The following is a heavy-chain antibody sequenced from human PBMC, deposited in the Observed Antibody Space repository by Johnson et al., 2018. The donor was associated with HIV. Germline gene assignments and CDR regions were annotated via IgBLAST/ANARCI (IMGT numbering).Heavy chain of an antibody. J-gene: IGHJ3*02. CDR1: GFTFDDYG. CDR3: AKDLEEGQQWLIGAFDI. V-gene: IGHV3-30*18. Sequence: QVQLVESGGGVVRPGGSLRLSCTASGFTFDDYGMSWVRQAPGNGLEWVAVISYDGSNKYYADSVKGRFTIPRDNSKNTLYLKMNSLRAEDTAVYYCAKDLEEGQQWLIGAFDIWGQGTMVTVSS. CDR2: ISYDGSNK. D-gene: IGHD6-19*01.